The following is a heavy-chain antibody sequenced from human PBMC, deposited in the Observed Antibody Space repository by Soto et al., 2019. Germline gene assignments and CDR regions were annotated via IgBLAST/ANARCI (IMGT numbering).Heavy chain of an antibody. CDR2: IIPILGIA. CDR3: ARVGIAVAGKRAFDI. CDR1: GGTFSSYT. V-gene: IGHV1-69*02. Sequence: QVQLVQSGAEVKKPGSSVKVSCKASGGTFSSYTISWVRQAPGQGLEWMGRIIPILGIANYAQKFQGRVTITADQSSSTAYMELSSLRSEDTAVYYCARVGIAVAGKRAFDIWGQGTMVTVSP. J-gene: IGHJ3*02. D-gene: IGHD6-19*01.